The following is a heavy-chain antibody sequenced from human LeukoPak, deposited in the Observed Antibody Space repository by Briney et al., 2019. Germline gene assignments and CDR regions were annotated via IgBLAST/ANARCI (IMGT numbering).Heavy chain of an antibody. CDR3: ARGVIYSLSFDY. V-gene: IGHV4-39*01. CDR2: IYYSGST. Sequence: PSETLSLTCTVSGGSISSSSYYWGWIRQPPGKGLEWIGSIYYSGSTYYNPSLKSRVTISVDTSKNQFSLKLSSVTAADTAVYYCARGVIYSLSFDYWGQGTLVTVSS. CDR1: GGSISSSSYY. D-gene: IGHD3-10*01. J-gene: IGHJ4*02.